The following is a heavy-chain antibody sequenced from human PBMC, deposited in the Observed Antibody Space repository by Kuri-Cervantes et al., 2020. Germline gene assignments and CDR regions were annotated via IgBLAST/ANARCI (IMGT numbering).Heavy chain of an antibody. Sequence: GESLKISCAASGFTFSSYWMSWVRQAPGKGLEWVANIKQDGSEKYYVDSVKGRFTISRDNAKNSLYLQMNSLRAEDTALYYCAKEVGYSSSWFTFGDYYYYGMDVWAQGPTVTVSS. D-gene: IGHD6-13*01. CDR3: AKEVGYSSSWFTFGDYYYYGMDV. V-gene: IGHV3-7*03. CDR1: GFTFSSYW. J-gene: IGHJ6*02. CDR2: IKQDGSEK.